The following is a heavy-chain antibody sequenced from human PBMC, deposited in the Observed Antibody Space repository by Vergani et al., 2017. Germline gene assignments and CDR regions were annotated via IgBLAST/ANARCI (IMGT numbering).Heavy chain of an antibody. Sequence: QVQLQQWGGGLLKPSETLSLTCVVNGGSFTSYHWTWIRQSPGEGLEWVGDIDHTGRPDYNPSLKSRLTMSVNKYRNQFSLTLNSVTATDTAIYFCARVNTETNGHLYYYYYMDVWGEETAVTVS. CDR1: GGSFTSYH. V-gene: IGHV4-34*01. J-gene: IGHJ6*03. CDR2: IDHTGRP. D-gene: IGHD4-11*01. CDR3: ARVNTETNGHLYYYYYMDV.